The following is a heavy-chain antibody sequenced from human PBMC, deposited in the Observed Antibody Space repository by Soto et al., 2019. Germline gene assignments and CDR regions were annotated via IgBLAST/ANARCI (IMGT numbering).Heavy chain of an antibody. CDR3: ARGKSIPPRKNYYYMDV. V-gene: IGHV1-69*04. J-gene: IGHJ6*03. D-gene: IGHD2-2*02. CDR2: IIPIYDIT. Sequence: QVQLVQSGAEVKKPGSSVRVSCKVSGGTFSSYAITWVRQAPGQGLEWVGRIIPIYDITNYAQRLQGRVTITADKSTNTAYMELSSLTSEDTAVYYCARGKSIPPRKNYYYMDVGGKGTAVTVSS. CDR1: GGTFSSYA.